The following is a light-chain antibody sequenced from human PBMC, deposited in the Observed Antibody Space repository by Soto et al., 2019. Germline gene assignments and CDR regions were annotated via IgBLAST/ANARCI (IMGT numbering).Light chain of an antibody. CDR1: QSVRGN. CDR3: QHYDDWPRT. J-gene: IGKJ1*01. Sequence: EIVMTQSPATLSVSPGERVTLFCRASQSVRGNLAWYQQKPGHSPRLLIFGASTRATGIPARFSGSGSGTEFSLTISILQSEDFAVYYCQHYDDWPRTFGLGTKVEIK. V-gene: IGKV3-15*01. CDR2: GAS.